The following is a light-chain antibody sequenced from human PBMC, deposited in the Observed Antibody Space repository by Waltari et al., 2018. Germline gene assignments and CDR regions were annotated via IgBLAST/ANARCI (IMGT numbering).Light chain of an antibody. CDR2: EVS. CDR3: SSYTTSSTYV. CDR1: SSDVGAYNY. J-gene: IGLJ1*01. V-gene: IGLV2-14*01. Sequence: QSALTQPASVSGSPGQSITISCTGTSSDVGAYNYFSWYQQHPGKAPKLMLYEVSNRASGVSNRFSGSKSGNTASLTIAGLQAEDEADYYCSSYTTSSTYVFGTETKVTVL.